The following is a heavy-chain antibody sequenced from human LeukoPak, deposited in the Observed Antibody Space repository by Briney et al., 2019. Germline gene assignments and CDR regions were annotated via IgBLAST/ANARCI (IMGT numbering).Heavy chain of an antibody. CDR1: GRSISSYY. D-gene: IGHD4-17*01. CDR3: ARDPYGDYPYFDY. Sequence: PSETLSLTCTVSGRSISSYYWSWLRQPPGKGLEWIGYIYYSGSTNYNPSLKSRVTISVDTSKNQFSLKLSSVTAADTAVYYCARDPYGDYPYFDYWGQGTLVTVSS. J-gene: IGHJ4*02. CDR2: IYYSGST. V-gene: IGHV4-59*01.